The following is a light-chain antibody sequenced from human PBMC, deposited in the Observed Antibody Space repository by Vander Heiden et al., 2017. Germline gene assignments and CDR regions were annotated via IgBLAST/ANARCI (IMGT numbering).Light chain of an antibody. CDR2: AAS. CDR1: QTPYKY. J-gene: IGKJ1*01. V-gene: IGKV1-39*01. CDR3: QQSYNAPWT. Sequence: DIQLTQSPSSLSASVGDTITITCRASQTPYKYLNWYQQKPGIAPRLLIFAASTLHTGVPSRFSGSGSGTHYTLTINSLRPEDFATYYCQQSYNAPWTFGQGTTVEMK.